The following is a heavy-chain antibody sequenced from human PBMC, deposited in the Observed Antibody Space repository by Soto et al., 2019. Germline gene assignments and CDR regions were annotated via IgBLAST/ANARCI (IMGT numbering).Heavy chain of an antibody. CDR3: ARDMSFYYDSSGYDAFDI. D-gene: IGHD3-22*01. Sequence: GASVKVSCKASGYTFTSYYMHWVRQAPGQGLEWMGIINPSGGSTSYAQKFQGRVTMTRDTSTSTVYMELSSLRSEDTAVYYCARDMSFYYDSSGYDAFDIWGQGTMVTVS. CDR1: GYTFTSYY. CDR2: INPSGGST. V-gene: IGHV1-46*01. J-gene: IGHJ3*02.